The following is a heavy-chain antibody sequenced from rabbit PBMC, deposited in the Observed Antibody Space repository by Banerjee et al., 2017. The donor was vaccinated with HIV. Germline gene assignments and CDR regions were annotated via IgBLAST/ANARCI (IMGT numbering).Heavy chain of an antibody. Sequence: QSLEESGGGLVQPEGSLTLTCKASGIDFSSYYYMCWVRQAPGKGLEWIACIYGSSSSTWYASWVNGRFTISRSTSLNTVDLKMTSLTAADTATYFCARSSSAFYFFDLWGQGTLVTV. CDR3: ARSSSAFYFFDL. D-gene: IGHD1-1*01. CDR1: GIDFSSYYY. CDR2: IYGSSSST. V-gene: IGHV1S43*01. J-gene: IGHJ4*01.